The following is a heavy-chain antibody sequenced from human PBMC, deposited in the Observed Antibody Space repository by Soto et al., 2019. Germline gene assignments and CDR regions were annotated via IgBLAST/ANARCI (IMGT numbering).Heavy chain of an antibody. CDR1: GFTFSSYA. D-gene: IGHD3-16*01. CDR3: AKDGGKDYYFDY. J-gene: IGHJ4*02. V-gene: IGHV3-23*01. CDR2: ISGSGGST. Sequence: PVGSLRLSCAASGFTFSSYAMSWVRQAPGKGLEWVSAISGSGGSTYYADSVKGRFTISRDNSKNTLYLQMNSLRAEDTAVYYCAKDGGKDYYFDYWGQGTLVTVSS.